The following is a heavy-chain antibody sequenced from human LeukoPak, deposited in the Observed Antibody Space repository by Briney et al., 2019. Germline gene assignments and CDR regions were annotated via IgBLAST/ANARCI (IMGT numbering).Heavy chain of an antibody. V-gene: IGHV4-31*11. J-gene: IGHJ5*02. CDR2: IYYSGST. Sequence: SETLSLTCAVSGGSISNGDHYWSWIRQHPGKGLEWIGHIYYSGSTNYNPSLKSRVTMSVDTSKNQFSLKLTSVTAADTAVYYCARRSGYSPNWFDPWGQGTLVTVSS. D-gene: IGHD3-3*01. CDR3: ARRSGYSPNWFDP. CDR1: GGSISNGDHY.